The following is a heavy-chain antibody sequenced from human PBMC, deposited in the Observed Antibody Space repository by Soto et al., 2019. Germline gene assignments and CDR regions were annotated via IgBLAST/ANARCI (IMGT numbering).Heavy chain of an antibody. V-gene: IGHV3-23*01. CDR3: AKDAGATIDYYYYGMDV. J-gene: IGHJ6*02. Sequence: EVQLLESGGGLVQPGGSLRLSCAASGFTFSSYAMSWVRQAPGKGLEWVSAISGSGGSTYYADSVKGRFTISRDNSKNTLYLQMSSMRAEVTAVYYCAKDAGATIDYYYYGMDVWVHGTTVTVSS. CDR2: ISGSGGST. D-gene: IGHD1-26*01. CDR1: GFTFSSYA.